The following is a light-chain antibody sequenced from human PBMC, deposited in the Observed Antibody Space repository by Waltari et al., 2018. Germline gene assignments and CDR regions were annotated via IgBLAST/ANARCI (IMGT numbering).Light chain of an antibody. CDR2: AAS. Sequence: IQMTQSPSSLSASIGDRVTITCRASQHIDNNLKWYQQKPGKAPKLLIYAASTLQSGVPSRFTGSGYGTDFTLTISSLQPEDIATYSCQQSQGVPFTFGQGTKVELK. CDR3: QQSQGVPFT. V-gene: IGKV1-39*01. J-gene: IGKJ2*01. CDR1: QHIDNN.